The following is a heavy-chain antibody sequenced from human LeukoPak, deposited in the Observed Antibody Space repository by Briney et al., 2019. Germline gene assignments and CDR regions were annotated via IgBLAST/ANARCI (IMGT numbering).Heavy chain of an antibody. CDR2: ISSSCSTI. D-gene: IGHD2-2*01. J-gene: IGHJ5*02. CDR1: GFTFSSYE. Sequence: GGSLRLSCAASGFTFSSYEMNWVRQTPGKGLEWVSYISSSCSTIYYADSVKGRFTISRDNAKNSLYLQMNSLRAEDTAVSYCARGSSVYCSSTSCYDGFSSWFDPWGQGTLVTVSS. V-gene: IGHV3-48*03. CDR3: ARGSSVYCSSTSCYDGFSSWFDP.